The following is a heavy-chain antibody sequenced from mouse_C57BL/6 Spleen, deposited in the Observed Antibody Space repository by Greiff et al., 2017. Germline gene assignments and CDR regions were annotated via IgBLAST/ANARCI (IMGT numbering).Heavy chain of an antibody. CDR1: GYTFTNYW. Sequence: VKLQESGAELVRPGTSVKMSCKASGYTFTNYWIGWAKQRPGHGLEWIGDIYPGGGYTNYNEKFKGKATLTADKSSSTAYMQFSSLTSEDSAIYYCARSTQATNFDYWGQGTTLTVSS. CDR2: IYPGGGYT. CDR3: ARSTQATNFDY. D-gene: IGHD3-2*02. V-gene: IGHV1-63*01. J-gene: IGHJ2*01.